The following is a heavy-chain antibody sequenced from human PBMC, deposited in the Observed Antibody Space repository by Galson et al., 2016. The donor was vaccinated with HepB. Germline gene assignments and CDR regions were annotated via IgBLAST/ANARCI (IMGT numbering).Heavy chain of an antibody. CDR3: ARRAMVKLGGIDY. Sequence: QSGAEVKKPGESLKISCQGSGYSFTNYWIGWVRQMPGKGLEWMGIIYPGDSDTRYSPSFQGQVTISAVKSINTAYLQWSSLKASDTAMYYCARRAMVKLGGIDYWGQGTLVTVSS. D-gene: IGHD5-18*01. CDR1: GYSFTNYW. CDR2: IYPGDSDT. J-gene: IGHJ4*02. V-gene: IGHV5-51*01.